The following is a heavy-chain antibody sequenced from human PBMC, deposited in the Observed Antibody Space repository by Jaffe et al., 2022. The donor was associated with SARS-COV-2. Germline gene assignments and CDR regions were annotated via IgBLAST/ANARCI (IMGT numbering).Heavy chain of an antibody. CDR2: IYSSGST. J-gene: IGHJ6*02. CDR3: ARDDWDNWNGMGV. Sequence: QVLLQESGPGLVKPSQTLSLTCSVSGVSINSDEYYWTWIRQLPGKGLEWIGFIYSSGSTFYSPSLKGRATISVDTSKNQFSMRLRSVTAADTAVYYCARDDWDNWNGMGVWGQGTTVTVSS. D-gene: IGHD2-21*01. CDR1: GVSINSDEYY. V-gene: IGHV4-31*03.